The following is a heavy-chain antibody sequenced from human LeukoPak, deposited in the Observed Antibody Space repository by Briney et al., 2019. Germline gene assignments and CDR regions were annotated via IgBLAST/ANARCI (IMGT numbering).Heavy chain of an antibody. Sequence: SVKVSCKASGATVSSYAISWVRQAPGQGLEWMGRIIPIFGTANYAQKFQGRVTITTDESTSTAYMELSSLRSEDTAVYYGARDYYYDSSGYYYNPFDYWGQGTLVTVS. D-gene: IGHD3-22*01. V-gene: IGHV1-69*05. CDR2: IIPIFGTA. J-gene: IGHJ4*02. CDR3: ARDYYYDSSGYYYNPFDY. CDR1: GATVSSYA.